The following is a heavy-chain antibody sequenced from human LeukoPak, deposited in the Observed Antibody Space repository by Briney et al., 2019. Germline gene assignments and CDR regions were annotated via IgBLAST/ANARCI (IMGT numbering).Heavy chain of an antibody. CDR2: IYTSGTT. CDR1: GDSISAYD. V-gene: IGHV4-4*07. D-gene: IGHD1-14*01. Sequence: SETLSLTCTVSGDSISAYDWSWVRQPAGKGLEWIGRIYTSGTTNYNPSLKSRVTMSVDTSKNQFSLKLSSVTAADTAMYYCARRSSNQNVFDIWGQGTMVTVSS. J-gene: IGHJ3*02. CDR3: ARRSSNQNVFDI.